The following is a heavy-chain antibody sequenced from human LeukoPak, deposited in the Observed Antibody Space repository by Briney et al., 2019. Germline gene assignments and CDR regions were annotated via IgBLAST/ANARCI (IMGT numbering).Heavy chain of an antibody. CDR1: GGSLSSYW. Sequence: GESLKISGKGCGGSLSSYWSGWVRQMPGKGLEWMGIIYPGDSDTRYSPSFQGQVTISADKSISTAYLQWSSLKASDTAMYYCARRSLRYFDYWGQGTLVTVSS. D-gene: IGHD1-14*01. V-gene: IGHV5-51*01. J-gene: IGHJ4*02. CDR2: IYPGDSDT. CDR3: ARRSLRYFDY.